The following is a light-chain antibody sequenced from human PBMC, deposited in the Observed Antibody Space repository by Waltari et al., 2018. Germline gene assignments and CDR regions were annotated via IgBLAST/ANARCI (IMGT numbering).Light chain of an antibody. CDR1: KLGDKY. CDR3: QSWDSTTVV. J-gene: IGLJ2*01. Sequence: SYELTQSPSVSVSPGQTATITCSGDKLGDKYVCWYQQKPGQSPVRVIYQDTKRPSGIPDRFSGSNSGKTATLTISGTQALDEADYYCQSWDSTTVVFGGGTKLTVL. CDR2: QDT. V-gene: IGLV3-1*01.